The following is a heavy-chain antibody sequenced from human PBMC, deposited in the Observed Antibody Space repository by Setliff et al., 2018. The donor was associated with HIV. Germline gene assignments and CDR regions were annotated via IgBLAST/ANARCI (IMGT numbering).Heavy chain of an antibody. V-gene: IGHV4-39*07. Sequence: PSETLSLTCTVSDGSVSSTGYSWGWIRQSPGKGLEWIASMHGSGNTHYNPSLQSRITISMDTSKNQFSLTLSSVTAADTAIYFCMRDGSRTTGMTGYYYGVDVWGQGTTVTVSS. CDR3: MRDGSRTTGMTGYYYGVDV. CDR2: MHGSGNT. J-gene: IGHJ6*02. CDR1: DGSVSSTGYS. D-gene: IGHD1-1*01.